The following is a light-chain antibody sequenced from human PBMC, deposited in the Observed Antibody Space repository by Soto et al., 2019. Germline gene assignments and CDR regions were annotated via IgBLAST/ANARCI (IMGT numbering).Light chain of an antibody. CDR1: QSADSTY. J-gene: IGKJ4*01. Sequence: EIVLTQSPDTLSLSPGERATLSCRASQSADSTYLAWYQQKPGQAPRLLIFDASNRATGIPARFSGSGSATDFTLTISSLEAEDFAVYYCQQRSNWLTFGGGTKVEIK. CDR2: DAS. CDR3: QQRSNWLT. V-gene: IGKV3-11*01.